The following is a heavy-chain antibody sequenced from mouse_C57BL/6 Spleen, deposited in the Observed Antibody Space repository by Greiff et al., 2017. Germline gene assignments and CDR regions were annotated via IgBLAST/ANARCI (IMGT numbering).Heavy chain of an antibody. CDR2: IYPGDGGT. CDR1: GYAFSSYW. Sequence: QVQLKESGAELVKPGASVKISCKASGYAFSSYWMNWVKQRPGKGLEWIGQIYPGDGGTNYNEKFKGKDTLTADKSSSTAYMPLSSLTSEDSAVYFCARRSYDYDRGYLDYWGQGTSVTVSS. CDR3: ARRSYDYDRGYLDY. J-gene: IGHJ2*02. D-gene: IGHD2-4*01. V-gene: IGHV1-80*01.